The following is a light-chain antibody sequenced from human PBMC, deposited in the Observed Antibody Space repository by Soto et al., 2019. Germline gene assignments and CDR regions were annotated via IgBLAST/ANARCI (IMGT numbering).Light chain of an antibody. CDR1: QTISSW. V-gene: IGKV1-5*01. J-gene: IGKJ1*01. Sequence: DNQMTPSPSTLFASVRDRITITYPGCQTISSWVAWYQQKPAKAPKILMYDVSSLDSGVPSRFSGSGFGTEFTLTISSLQPDDVGTYYCERYNSYSWTFGHGTKVDIK. CDR3: ERYNSYSWT. CDR2: DVS.